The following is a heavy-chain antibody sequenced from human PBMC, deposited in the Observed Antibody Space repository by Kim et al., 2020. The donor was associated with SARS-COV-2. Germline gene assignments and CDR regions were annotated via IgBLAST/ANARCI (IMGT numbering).Heavy chain of an antibody. CDR1: GYSFTSYW. D-gene: IGHD6-13*01. V-gene: IGHV5-51*01. Sequence: GESLKISCKGSGYSFTSYWIGWVRQMPGKGLEWMGIIYPGDSDTRYSPSFQGQVTISADKSISTAYLQWSSLKASDTAMYYCARHLSGIAAAGRKNGMDVWGQGTTVTVSS. J-gene: IGHJ6*02. CDR2: IYPGDSDT. CDR3: ARHLSGIAAAGRKNGMDV.